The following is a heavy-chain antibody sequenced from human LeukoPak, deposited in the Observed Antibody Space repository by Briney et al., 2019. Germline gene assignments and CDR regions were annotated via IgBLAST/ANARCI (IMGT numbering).Heavy chain of an antibody. CDR2: IIPIFGTA. V-gene: IGHV1-69*01. J-gene: IGHJ4*02. CDR1: GGTFSSYA. Sequence: RASVKVSCKASGGTFSSYAISWVRQAPGQGLEWMGGIIPIFGTANYAQKFQGRVTITADESTSTAYMELSSLRSDDTAVYYCARGVSSWYYFDYWGQGTLVTVSS. CDR3: ARGVSSWYYFDY. D-gene: IGHD6-13*01.